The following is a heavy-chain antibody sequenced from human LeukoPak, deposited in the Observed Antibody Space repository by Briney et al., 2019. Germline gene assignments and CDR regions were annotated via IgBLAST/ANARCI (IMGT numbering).Heavy chain of an antibody. Sequence: GGSLRLSCAASGFTFSSYSMNWVRQAPGKGLEWVSYISGSSSTTNYADSVKGRFTISRDDGRNSLYLQMNSLRAEDTAIYYCARIQQGSGSYGAFDVWGQGTMVTVSS. V-gene: IGHV3-48*04. CDR3: ARIQQGSGSYGAFDV. J-gene: IGHJ3*01. D-gene: IGHD3-10*01. CDR1: GFTFSSYS. CDR2: ISGSSSTT.